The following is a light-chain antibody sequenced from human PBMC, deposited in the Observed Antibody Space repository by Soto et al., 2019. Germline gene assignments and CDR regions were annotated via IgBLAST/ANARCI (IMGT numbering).Light chain of an antibody. Sequence: DIQMTQSPSTLSASVGDRVTITCRASQSISSWLAWYQQKPGKAPKLLIYDASSLESGVPSRLSGSGSGTEFTLTISSLQPDDFATYYCQQYNSYSPGFGQGTKVDIK. CDR1: QSISSW. V-gene: IGKV1-5*01. CDR3: QQYNSYSPG. J-gene: IGKJ1*01. CDR2: DAS.